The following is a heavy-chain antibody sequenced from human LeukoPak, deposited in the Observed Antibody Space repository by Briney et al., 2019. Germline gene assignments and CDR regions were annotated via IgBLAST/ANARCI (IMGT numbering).Heavy chain of an antibody. D-gene: IGHD6-13*01. V-gene: IGHV3-21*01. CDR1: GFTFSSYS. J-gene: IGHJ4*02. Sequence: PGGSLRLSCAASGFTFSSYSMNWVRQAPGKGLEWVSSISSSSSYIYYADSVKGRLTISRDNAKNSLYLQMDSLRAEDTAIFYCARGLAAAASCFDFWGQGTLVTVSS. CDR2: ISSSSSYI. CDR3: ARGLAAAASCFDF.